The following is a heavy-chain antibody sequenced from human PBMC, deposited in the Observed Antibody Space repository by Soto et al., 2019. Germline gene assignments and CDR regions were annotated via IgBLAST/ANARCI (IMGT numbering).Heavy chain of an antibody. CDR2: IDGSGATK. CDR3: ARGCGRFNY. V-gene: IGHV3-48*03. J-gene: IGHJ4*02. CDR1: GFTFNDFE. Sequence: EVQLLESGGGLVQPGGSLRLSCGVSGFTFNDFEMNWVRQAPGKGPEWLAYIDGSGATKKYADSVRGRFTISRDNPNNSLFLQMSSLRAADRAIYYCARGCGRFNYVGQGTLFSVSS.